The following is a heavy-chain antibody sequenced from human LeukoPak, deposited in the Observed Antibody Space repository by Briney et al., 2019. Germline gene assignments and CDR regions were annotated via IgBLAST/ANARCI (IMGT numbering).Heavy chain of an antibody. J-gene: IGHJ4*02. Sequence: AAVKVSCKASGYIFISYGISWVRQAPGQGLEWMGWISDYNGNTKYSQKLQGRVSMTTDTSTSTAYMGLRSQGSDDTAVYYCAREVRGIVGMDYFDYWGQGTLVTVSS. V-gene: IGHV1-18*01. CDR2: ISDYNGNT. D-gene: IGHD3-22*01. CDR3: AREVRGIVGMDYFDY. CDR1: GYIFISYG.